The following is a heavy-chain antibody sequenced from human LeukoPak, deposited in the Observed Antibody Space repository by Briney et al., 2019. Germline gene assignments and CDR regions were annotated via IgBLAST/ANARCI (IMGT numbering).Heavy chain of an antibody. J-gene: IGHJ4*02. Sequence: SETLSLTCAVSGYSISSGYYWGWIRQPPGKGLEWIGSIYHSGSTYYNPSLKSRVTISVDTSKNQFSLKLSSVTAADTAVYYCARRRDYYDSSGYFRFDYWGQGALVTVSS. CDR2: IYHSGST. D-gene: IGHD3-22*01. V-gene: IGHV4-38-2*01. CDR1: GYSISSGYY. CDR3: ARRRDYYDSSGYFRFDY.